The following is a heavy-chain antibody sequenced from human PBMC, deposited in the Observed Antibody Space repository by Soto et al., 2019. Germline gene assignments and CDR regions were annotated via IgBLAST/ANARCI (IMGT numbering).Heavy chain of an antibody. Sequence: PGGSLRLSCAASGFTFSSYWMHWVRQAPGKGLVWVSRINSDGSSTSYADSVKGRFTISRDNAKNTLYLQMNSLRAEDTAVYYCAAPGQTYDSSGYDDYWGQGTLVTVSS. CDR2: INSDGSST. D-gene: IGHD3-22*01. CDR3: AAPGQTYDSSGYDDY. CDR1: GFTFSSYW. J-gene: IGHJ4*02. V-gene: IGHV3-74*01.